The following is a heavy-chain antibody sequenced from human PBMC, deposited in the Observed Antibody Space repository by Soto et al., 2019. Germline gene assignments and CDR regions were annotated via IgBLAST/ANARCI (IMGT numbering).Heavy chain of an antibody. Sequence: GESLKISCKGSGYSFTSYWIGWVRQMPGKGLEWMGIIYPGDSDTRYSPSFQGQVTISADKSISTAYLQWSSLKASDTAMYYCARVIAARPWYYGMDVWGQGXTVTVYS. J-gene: IGHJ6*02. CDR2: IYPGDSDT. CDR1: GYSFTSYW. V-gene: IGHV5-51*03. CDR3: ARVIAARPWYYGMDV. D-gene: IGHD6-6*01.